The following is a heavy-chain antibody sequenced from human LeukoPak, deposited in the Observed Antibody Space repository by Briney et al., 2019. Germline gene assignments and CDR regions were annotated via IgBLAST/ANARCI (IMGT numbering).Heavy chain of an antibody. CDR3: ARGGDLRPYYYYGMDV. J-gene: IGHJ6*02. D-gene: IGHD2-21*02. V-gene: IGHV3-21*01. CDR2: ISTSSSYI. CDR1: GFTFSGYT. Sequence: GGSLRLSCAASGFTFSGYTINWVRQAPGQGLEWVSSISTSSSYIYYADSVKGRFTISRDNAKNSLYLQMNSLRAEDTAVYYCARGGDLRPYYYYGMDVWGQGTTVTVSS.